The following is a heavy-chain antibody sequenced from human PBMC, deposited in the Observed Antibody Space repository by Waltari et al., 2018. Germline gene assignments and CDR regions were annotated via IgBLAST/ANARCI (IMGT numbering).Heavy chain of an antibody. D-gene: IGHD6-25*01. V-gene: IGHV1-69*01. J-gene: IGHJ6*03. CDR1: GGTFSSYA. Sequence: QVQLVQSGAEVKKPGSSVKVSCKASGGTFSSYAISWVRQAPGQGLEWVGGVLPTLGTANYAQKFQGGVAITADESTSTADMEMSSLRSEDTAVYYCARTKRLADGFNYYYYYMDVWGKGTTVTVS. CDR3: ARTKRLADGFNYYYYYMDV. CDR2: VLPTLGTA.